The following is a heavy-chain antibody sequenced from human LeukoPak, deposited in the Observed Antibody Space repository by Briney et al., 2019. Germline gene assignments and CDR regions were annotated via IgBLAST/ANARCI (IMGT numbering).Heavy chain of an antibody. CDR1: GFTVSNYW. CDR3: AKGRYDSSGYYSPYYYYYMDV. J-gene: IGHJ6*03. V-gene: IGHV3-74*01. CDR2: MNSEGSRT. Sequence: GGSLRLSCAAAGFTVSNYWLHWVRQTPGEGLVWVALMNSEGSRTNYADSVRGRFTISRDNAKNTLYLQMNSLRVEDTAVYYCAKGRYDSSGYYSPYYYYYMDVWGKGTTVTVSS. D-gene: IGHD3-22*01.